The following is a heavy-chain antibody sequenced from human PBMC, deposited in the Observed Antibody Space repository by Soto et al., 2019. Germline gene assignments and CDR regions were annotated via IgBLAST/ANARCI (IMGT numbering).Heavy chain of an antibody. CDR3: ASGGEAVHDYFDY. J-gene: IGHJ4*02. CDR2: IYSSGST. CDR1: GGSISSGGYY. Sequence: QVQLQESGPGLVKPSQTLSLTCTVSGGSISSGGYYWSWIRQHPGKGLEWIGYIYSSGSTDYNPSLKRRVTISVDTSKNQYSLKLSSVTAADTAVYYCASGGEAVHDYFDYWGQGTLVTVSS. V-gene: IGHV4-31*03. D-gene: IGHD3-10*01.